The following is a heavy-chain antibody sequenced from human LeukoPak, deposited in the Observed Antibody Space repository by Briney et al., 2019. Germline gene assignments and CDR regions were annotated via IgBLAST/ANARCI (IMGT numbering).Heavy chain of an antibody. J-gene: IGHJ6*03. CDR2: ISSDGSTI. CDR1: EFTFCSYS. D-gene: IGHD1-7*01. CDR3: ARGDNWNSYYYYYMDV. Sequence: GGSLRLSCAASEFTFCSYSMNRVRDAPGKGLEWGSYISSDGSTIYYVDSVKGRLTISRDNAKNSLYLQMNSLRAEDTAVYYCARGDNWNSYYYYYMDVWGKGTTVTVSS. V-gene: IGHV3-48*04.